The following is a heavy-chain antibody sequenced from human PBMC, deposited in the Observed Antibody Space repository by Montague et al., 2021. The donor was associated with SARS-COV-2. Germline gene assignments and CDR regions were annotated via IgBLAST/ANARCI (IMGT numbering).Heavy chain of an antibody. V-gene: IGHV4-39*07. D-gene: IGHD6-13*01. J-gene: IGHJ6*02. CDR3: ARVGRQQLVRLSGMDV. CDR1: GGSINSSSYY. Sequence: SETLSLTCTVSGGSINSSSYYWGWIRQPPGKGLEWIGSIYYSGSTYYNPSLKSRVTMSVDTSKNQFSLKLSSVTAADTAVYYCARVGRQQLVRLSGMDVWGQGTTVTVSS. CDR2: IYYSGST.